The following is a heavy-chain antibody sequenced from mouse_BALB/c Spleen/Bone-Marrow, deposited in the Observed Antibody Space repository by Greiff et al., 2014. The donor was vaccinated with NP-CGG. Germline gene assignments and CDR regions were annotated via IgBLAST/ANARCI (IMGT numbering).Heavy chain of an antibody. CDR1: GCTFTRYW. CDR3: TRRYEIYYAMDY. V-gene: IGHV1S22*01. D-gene: IGHD2-14*01. CDR2: IYPGSGST. Sequence: LQQPGSELVRPGASVKLSCKASGCTFTRYWMHWVKQRPGQGLEWIGNIYPGSGSTNYDEKFKSKATLTVDTSSSTAYMQLSSLTSEDSAVYYCTRRYEIYYAMDYWGQGTSVTVSS. J-gene: IGHJ4*01.